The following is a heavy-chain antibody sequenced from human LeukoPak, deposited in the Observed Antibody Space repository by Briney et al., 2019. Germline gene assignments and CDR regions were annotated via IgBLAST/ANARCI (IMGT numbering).Heavy chain of an antibody. D-gene: IGHD3-10*01. V-gene: IGHV4-59*08. Sequence: PSETLSLTCTVSGGSISSYYWSWIRQPPGKGLEWIGYIYYSGSTNYNPSLKSRVTISVDTSKNQFSLKLSSVTAADTAVYYCARASPAKTGDYFDYWGQGTLVTVSS. CDR1: GGSISSYY. CDR2: IYYSGST. J-gene: IGHJ4*02. CDR3: ARASPAKTGDYFDY.